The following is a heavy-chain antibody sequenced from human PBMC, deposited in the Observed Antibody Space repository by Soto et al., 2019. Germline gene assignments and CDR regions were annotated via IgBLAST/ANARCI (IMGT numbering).Heavy chain of an antibody. D-gene: IGHD2-15*01. CDR2: ISYDGSNK. J-gene: IGHJ6*02. CDR3: ATDCSGGSGYPSWRYYYGMDV. CDR1: GFTCSSYA. V-gene: IGHV3-30-3*01. Sequence: QVQLVESGGGVVQPGRSLRLSCAASGFTCSSYAMHWVRQAPGKGLEWVAVISYDGSNKYYADSVKGRFTISRDNSKNTLYMQMNSLRAEDTAVYYCATDCSGGSGYPSWRYYYGMDVWGQGTTVTVSS.